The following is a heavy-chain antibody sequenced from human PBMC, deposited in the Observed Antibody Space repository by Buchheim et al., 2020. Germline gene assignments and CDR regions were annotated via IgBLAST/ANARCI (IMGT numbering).Heavy chain of an antibody. CDR3: ARVYYDSSGYYYERAHYGHFDY. CDR1: GGSISSSNW. Sequence: QVQLQESGPGLVKPSGTLSLTCAVSGGSISSSNWWRWVRQPPGKGLEWIGEIYHSGSTNYNPSLKSRVTISVDKSKNQFSLKLSSVTAADTAVYYCARVYYDSSGYYYERAHYGHFDYWGQGTL. CDR2: IYHSGST. J-gene: IGHJ4*02. D-gene: IGHD3-22*01. V-gene: IGHV4-4*02.